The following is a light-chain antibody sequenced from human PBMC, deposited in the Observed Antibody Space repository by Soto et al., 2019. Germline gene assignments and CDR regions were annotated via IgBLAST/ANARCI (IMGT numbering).Light chain of an antibody. J-gene: IGKJ1*01. CDR2: EAL. CDR1: RSISTY. V-gene: IGKV3-11*01. Sequence: ENVLTQSPGSLSLSPGERATLSCRASRSISTYLAWYQQKPGQAPRLLIYEALNRATGIPARFSGSGSETEFTLTINSLQSEDFAVYHCQQYNHWPPWTFGQGTKVDIK. CDR3: QQYNHWPPWT.